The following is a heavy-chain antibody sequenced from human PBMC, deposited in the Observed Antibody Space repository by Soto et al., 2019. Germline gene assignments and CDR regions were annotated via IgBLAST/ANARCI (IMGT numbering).Heavy chain of an antibody. D-gene: IGHD6-19*01. J-gene: IGHJ4*02. CDR2: ISSSSSTI. Sequence: EVQLVESGGGLVQPGGSLRLSCAASGFTFSSYSMNWVRQAPGKGLEWVSYISSSSSTIYYADSVKGRCTTSRDNAKNSLDLQMNSLRDEDTAVYYCARVFYSVAGTGGLDYWGQGTLVTVSS. CDR1: GFTFSSYS. V-gene: IGHV3-48*02. CDR3: ARVFYSVAGTGGLDY.